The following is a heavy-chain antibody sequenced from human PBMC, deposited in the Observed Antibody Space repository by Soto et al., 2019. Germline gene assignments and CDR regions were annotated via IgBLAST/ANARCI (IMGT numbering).Heavy chain of an antibody. Sequence: EVQLVESGGGLIQPGGSLRLSCAVSGFTVSNNYMSWVRQAPGKGLEGVSVIYSGGYTAYGDSVKGRFTIPRDNSKNTLYLKMKSRGAAAPAVFYCGTHPGGGGYWGQGTLVTVSS. D-gene: IGHD3-10*01. CDR3: GTHPGGGGY. J-gene: IGHJ4*02. CDR1: GFTVSNNY. V-gene: IGHV3-53*01. CDR2: IYSGGYT.